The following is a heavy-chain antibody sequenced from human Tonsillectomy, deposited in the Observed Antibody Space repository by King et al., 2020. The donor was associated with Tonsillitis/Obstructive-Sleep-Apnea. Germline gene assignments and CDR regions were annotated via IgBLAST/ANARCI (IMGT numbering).Heavy chain of an antibody. CDR3: AGGGKDQNLGVVISLEY. D-gene: IGHD3-3*01. CDR2: INPNSGGT. Sequence: QLVQSGAEVKKPGASVKVSCKASGYTFTGYYMHWVRQAPGQGLEWMGWINPNSGGTNYAQKFQGWVTMTRDTSTSTAYMELSRLRSDDTAVYYCAGGGKDQNLGVVISLEYWGQGTLVTVTS. CDR1: GYTFTGYY. J-gene: IGHJ4*02. V-gene: IGHV1-2*04.